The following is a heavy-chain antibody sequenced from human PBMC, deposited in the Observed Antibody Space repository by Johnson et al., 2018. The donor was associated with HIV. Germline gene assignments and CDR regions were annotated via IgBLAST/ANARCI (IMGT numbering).Heavy chain of an antibody. CDR1: GFTFRNYG. V-gene: IGHV3-33*01. D-gene: IGHD6-13*01. Sequence: QVQLVESGGGLVQPGGSLRLSCAASGFTFRNYGMHWVRQAPGKGLEWVAVMWYDGSNKYYADSVKGRFTISRDTSKNSLYLQMNSLRAEDTALYYCARDRSSSWPRQAFDIWGQGTMVTVSS. J-gene: IGHJ3*02. CDR2: MWYDGSNK. CDR3: ARDRSSSWPRQAFDI.